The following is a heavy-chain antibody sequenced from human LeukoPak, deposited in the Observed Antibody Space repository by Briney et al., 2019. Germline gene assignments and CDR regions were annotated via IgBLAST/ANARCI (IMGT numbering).Heavy chain of an antibody. J-gene: IGHJ3*02. CDR2: ISSGGSTI. CDR1: GFTFSSYG. CDR3: AKGEKQLDPFDI. Sequence: GRSLRLSCAASGFTFSSYGMHWVRQAPGKGLEWVSYISSGGSTIYYADSVKGRFTISRDNSKNTLYLQMNSLRTEDTAIYYCAKGEKQLDPFDIWGQGTMVTVSS. V-gene: IGHV3-48*01. D-gene: IGHD1-1*01.